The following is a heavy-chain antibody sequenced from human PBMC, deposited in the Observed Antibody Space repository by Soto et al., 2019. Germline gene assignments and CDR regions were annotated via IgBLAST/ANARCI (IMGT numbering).Heavy chain of an antibody. CDR2: INHSGST. J-gene: IGHJ4*02. Sequence: SETLSLTCAVYGGSFSGYYWSWIRQPPGKGLEWIGEINHSGSTNYNPSLKSRVTISVDTSKNQFSLKMSSVTAADTALYYCARLGSSGWYQGSYFDYWGQGTLVTVSS. V-gene: IGHV4-34*01. D-gene: IGHD6-19*01. CDR1: GGSFSGYY. CDR3: ARLGSSGWYQGSYFDY.